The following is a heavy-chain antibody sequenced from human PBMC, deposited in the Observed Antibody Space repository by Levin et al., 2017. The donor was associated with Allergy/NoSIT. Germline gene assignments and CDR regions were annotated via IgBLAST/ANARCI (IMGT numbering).Heavy chain of an antibody. J-gene: IGHJ6*02. CDR2: ISSSSSYI. D-gene: IGHD6-19*01. Sequence: SCAASGFTFSSYSMNWVRQAPGKGLEWVSSISSSSSYIYYADSVKGRFTISRDNAKNSLYLQMNSLRAEDTAVYYCARDGIAVAGTDGYATLFYYYGMDVWGQGTTVTVSS. CDR3: ARDGIAVAGTDGYATLFYYYGMDV. V-gene: IGHV3-21*01. CDR1: GFTFSSYS.